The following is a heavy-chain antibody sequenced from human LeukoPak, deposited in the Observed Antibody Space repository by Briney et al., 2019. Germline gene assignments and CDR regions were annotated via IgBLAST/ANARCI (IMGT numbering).Heavy chain of an antibody. CDR1: GFTFSSYA. D-gene: IGHD4-23*01. Sequence: TGGSLRLSCAASGFTFSSYAMSWVRQAPGKGLEWVSTINGSGDRKYYTDSVKGRFTISRDNSKNTLYLQMNSLRAEDTAVYYCAKDQTPYYWGQGTLVTVSS. J-gene: IGHJ4*02. CDR2: INGSGDRK. CDR3: AKDQTPYY. V-gene: IGHV3-23*01.